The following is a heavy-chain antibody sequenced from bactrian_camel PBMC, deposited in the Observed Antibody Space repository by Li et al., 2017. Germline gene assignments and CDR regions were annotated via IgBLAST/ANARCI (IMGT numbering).Heavy chain of an antibody. Sequence: HVQLVESGGGSVQAGGSLRLSCAISGHTDNKYCMGWFRQAPGKQREGVAGIDRDGITTYADSVKGRFTISQDNAKNTVYLQMNSLKSEDTAVYYCATYIYVAGDNNYWGQGTQVTVS. V-gene: IGHV3S53*01. D-gene: IGHD2*01. CDR3: ATYIYVAGDNNY. CDR1: GHTDNKYC. CDR2: IDRDGIT. J-gene: IGHJ4*01.